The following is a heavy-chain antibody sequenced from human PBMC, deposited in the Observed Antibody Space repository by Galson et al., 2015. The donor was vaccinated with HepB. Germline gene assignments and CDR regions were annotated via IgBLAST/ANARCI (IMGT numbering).Heavy chain of an antibody. Sequence: SVKVSCKVSGYSFTQLSIHWVRQAPGKGLDWMGCLDPDDGDRIYAQKFQGRLTMTEDTSTATAHMELSSLRSDDTAVYFCAVGGSHDNPYYYCYLDVWGQGTTVTVSS. J-gene: IGHJ6*02. D-gene: IGHD3-16*01. V-gene: IGHV1-24*01. CDR2: LDPDDGDR. CDR3: AVGGSHDNPYYYCYLDV. CDR1: GYSFTQLS.